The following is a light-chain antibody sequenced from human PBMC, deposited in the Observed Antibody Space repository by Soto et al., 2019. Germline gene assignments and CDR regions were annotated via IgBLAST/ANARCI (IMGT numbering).Light chain of an antibody. J-gene: IGLJ2*01. CDR1: SSDIGAYNF. CDR3: TSWTTSTTMI. V-gene: IGLV2-14*03. CDR2: DVN. Sequence: QSVLTHPVYVYGSPRQSIPISCTGTSSDIGAYNFVSWYQQHPGKAPKLMLYDVNIRPSGVSNRFSGSKSGNTASLTISGLQAEDEADYYCTSWTTSTTMIFGGGTKVTVL.